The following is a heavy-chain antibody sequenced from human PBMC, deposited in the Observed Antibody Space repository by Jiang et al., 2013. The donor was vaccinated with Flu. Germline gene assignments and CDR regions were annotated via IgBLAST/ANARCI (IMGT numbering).Heavy chain of an antibody. CDR1: GGSISTDHIY. J-gene: IGHJ6*02. CDR3: ARSYYYGSGRVV. Sequence: GPGLVKPSQTLSLNCTVSGGSISTDHIYWSWIRQSPGRGLEWIGYIYHSGTTYYNRSLRGRFIISVDTSKNQMSLRVTSVTAADTAVYYCARSYYYGSGRVVWGQGTTVTVSS. D-gene: IGHD3-10*01. CDR2: IYHSGTT. V-gene: IGHV4-30-4*01.